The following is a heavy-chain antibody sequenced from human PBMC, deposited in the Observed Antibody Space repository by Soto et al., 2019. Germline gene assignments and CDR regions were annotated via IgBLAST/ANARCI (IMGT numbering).Heavy chain of an antibody. CDR2: IGGTGNKI. CDR3: AKGKPGIQQWLVHFDY. D-gene: IGHD6-19*01. V-gene: IGHV3-23*01. J-gene: IGHJ4*02. CDR1: GFTFGNYA. Sequence: GGSLRLSCAASGFTFGNYAMSWARQAPGRGLQWVSAIGGTGNKIYYADSVKGRFIISRDKSKNTLYLQMNSLRAADTAVYYCAKGKPGIQQWLVHFDYWGQGTLVTVSS.